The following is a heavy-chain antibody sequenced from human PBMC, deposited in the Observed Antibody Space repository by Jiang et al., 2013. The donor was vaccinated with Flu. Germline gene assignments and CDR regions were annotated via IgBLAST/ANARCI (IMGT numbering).Heavy chain of an antibody. V-gene: IGHV3-33*01. J-gene: IGHJ4*02. Sequence: SSYGMHWVRQAPGKGLEWVAVIWYDGSNKYYADSVKGRFTISRDNSKNTLYLQMNSLRAEDTAVYYCARDPVRYCSSTSCYDFDYWGQGTLVTVSS. CDR1: SSYG. CDR3: ARDPVRYCSSTSCYDFDY. CDR2: IWYDGSNK. D-gene: IGHD2-2*01.